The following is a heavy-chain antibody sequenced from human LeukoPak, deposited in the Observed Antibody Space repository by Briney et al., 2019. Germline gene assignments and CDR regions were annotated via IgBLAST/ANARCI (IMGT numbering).Heavy chain of an antibody. CDR3: ARILAVAGTLAFDY. V-gene: IGHV4-34*01. Sequence: PSETLSLTCAVYGGSFSGYYWSWIRQPPGKGLEWIGEINHSGSTNYNPSLKSRVTISVDTSKNQFSLKLSSVTAADTAVYYCARILAVAGTLAFDYWGQGTLVTVSS. D-gene: IGHD6-19*01. CDR2: INHSGST. J-gene: IGHJ4*02. CDR1: GGSFSGYY.